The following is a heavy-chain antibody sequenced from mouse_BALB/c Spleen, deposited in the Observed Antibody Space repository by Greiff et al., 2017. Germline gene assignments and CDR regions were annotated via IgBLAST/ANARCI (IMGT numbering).Heavy chain of an antibody. CDR2: IWAGGST. V-gene: IGHV2-9*02. Sequence: VQLQESGPGLVAPSQSLSITCTVSGFSLTSYGVHWVRQPPGKGLEWLGVIWAGGSTNYNSALMSRLSISKDNSKSQVFLKMNSLQTDDTAMYYCARAYGSFLAWFAYWGQGTLVTVSA. CDR1: GFSLTSYG. J-gene: IGHJ3*01. D-gene: IGHD1-1*01. CDR3: ARAYGSFLAWFAY.